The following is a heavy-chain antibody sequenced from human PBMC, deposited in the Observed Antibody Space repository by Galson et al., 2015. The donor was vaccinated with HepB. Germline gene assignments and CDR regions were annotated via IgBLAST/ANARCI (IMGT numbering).Heavy chain of an antibody. CDR1: NDSISTYY. Sequence: SETLSLTCAVSNDSISTYYWSWIRQPPGMGLEWIGYIYYSGSSNYNPSLKSRVTMSLDTSKNQFSLRLSSVTAADTAVYYCARQICGDDCYDAFDIWGQGTMVTVSS. D-gene: IGHD2-21*02. J-gene: IGHJ3*02. V-gene: IGHV4-59*08. CDR3: ARQICGDDCYDAFDI. CDR2: IYYSGSS.